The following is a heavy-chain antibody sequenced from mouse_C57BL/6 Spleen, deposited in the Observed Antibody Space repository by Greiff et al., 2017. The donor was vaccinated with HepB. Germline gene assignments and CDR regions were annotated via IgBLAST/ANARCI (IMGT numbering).Heavy chain of an antibody. V-gene: IGHV1-59*01. CDR1: GYTFTSYW. CDR3: EAAQGRGYAMDY. Sequence: QVQLQQSGAELVRPGTSVKLSCKASGYTFTSYWMHWVKQRPGQGLEWIGVIDPSDSYTNYNQKFKGKATLTVDTSSSTAYMQLSSLTSEDSAVYYCEAAQGRGYAMDYWGQGTSVTVSS. D-gene: IGHD3-2*02. J-gene: IGHJ4*01. CDR2: IDPSDSYT.